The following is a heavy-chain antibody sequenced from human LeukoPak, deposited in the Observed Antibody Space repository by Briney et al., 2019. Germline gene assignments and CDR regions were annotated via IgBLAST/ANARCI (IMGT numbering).Heavy chain of an antibody. V-gene: IGHV3-33*01. CDR3: ARDISSRYFDL. J-gene: IGHJ4*02. CDR1: GFTFSSYG. CDR2: VSYAGTNK. Sequence: PGGSLRLSCAASGFTFSSYGMHWVRQAPGKGLEWVAVVSYAGTNKYHADSVKGRFTISRDNSKNTLYLQMNSLRAEDTAVYYCARDISSRYFDLWGQGTLVTVSS.